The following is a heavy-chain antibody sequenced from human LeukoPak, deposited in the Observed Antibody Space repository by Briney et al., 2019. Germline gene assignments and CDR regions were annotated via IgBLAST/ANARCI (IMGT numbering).Heavy chain of an antibody. D-gene: IGHD3-3*01. CDR3: ARHSFGGGSSLPFDY. CDR1: GGSISSYY. V-gene: IGHV4-59*08. Sequence: PSETLSLTCTVSGGSISSYYWSWIRQPPGKGLEWIGYIYYSGSTYYNPSLKSRVTISVDTSKNQFSLKLSSVTAADTAVYYCARHSFGGGSSLPFDYWGQGTLVTVSS. J-gene: IGHJ4*02. CDR2: IYYSGST.